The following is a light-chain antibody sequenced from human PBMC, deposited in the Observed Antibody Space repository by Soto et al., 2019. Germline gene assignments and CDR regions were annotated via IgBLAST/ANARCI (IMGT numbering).Light chain of an antibody. V-gene: IGKV3D-15*01. CDR1: QSLDRN. J-gene: IGKJ1*01. CDR3: QQYNNWPQT. CDR2: DAS. Sequence: VLTQSPGTLSLSPGDRATLSCRASQSLDRNSLAWYQQKPGQPPRLLIYDASSRATGIPDRFSGSGSGTEFTLTISSLQSEDFAVYYCQQYNNWPQTFGQGTKVDIK.